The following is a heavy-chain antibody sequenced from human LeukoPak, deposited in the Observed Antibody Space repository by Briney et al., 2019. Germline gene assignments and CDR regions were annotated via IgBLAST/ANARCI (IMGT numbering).Heavy chain of an antibody. CDR2: ISESGDKT. J-gene: IGHJ3*01. D-gene: IGHD2-21*02. CDR1: GFTFNKYA. CDR3: AKGDDGDWSAFDF. Sequence: PGGSLRLSCVVSGFTFNKYAMSWVRQAPGKGLEWVSVISESGDKTLYAGSVRGRFTISRDNSKNTLYLQMNSLRAEDTALYYCAKGDDGDWSAFDFWGQGAMVTVSP. V-gene: IGHV3-23*01.